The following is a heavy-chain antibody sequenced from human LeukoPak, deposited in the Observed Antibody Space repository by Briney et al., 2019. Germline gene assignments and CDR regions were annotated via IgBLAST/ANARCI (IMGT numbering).Heavy chain of an antibody. CDR2: IRSKAHGGTT. CDR1: GFTFGDYA. Sequence: AGGSLRLSCTASGFTFGDYAMSWVRQTPGKGLEWVGFIRSKAHGGTTEYAASVKGRFTISRDDSKSIAYLQMNSLKTEDTAVYYCTRVRKIDSSGYYYDFYYWGQGTLVTVSS. V-gene: IGHV3-49*04. CDR3: TRVRKIDSSGYYYDFYY. D-gene: IGHD3-22*01. J-gene: IGHJ4*02.